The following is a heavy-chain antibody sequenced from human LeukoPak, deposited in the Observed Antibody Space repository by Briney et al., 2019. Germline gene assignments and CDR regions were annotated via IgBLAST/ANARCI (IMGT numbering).Heavy chain of an antibody. V-gene: IGHV4-39*01. D-gene: IGHD2-2*01. Sequence: PSETLSLTCTVSGGSISSSSYYWGWIRQPPGKGLEWIGSIYYSGSTYYNPSLKSRVTISVDTSKNQFSLKLSSVTAADTAVYYCASLMRQYQLPDYWGQGTLVTVSS. J-gene: IGHJ4*02. CDR3: ASLMRQYQLPDY. CDR1: GGSISSSSYY. CDR2: IYYSGST.